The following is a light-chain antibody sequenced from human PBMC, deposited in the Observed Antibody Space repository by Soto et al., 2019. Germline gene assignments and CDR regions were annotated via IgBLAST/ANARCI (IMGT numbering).Light chain of an antibody. J-gene: IGKJ1*01. CDR2: GAS. CDR1: QSVDIN. V-gene: IGKV3-15*01. CDR3: QQYRSWPRT. Sequence: MTQSPSSLSASEGDRVTLSCRASQSVDINLAWYQQKPGQAPRLLIYGASTRATDMPGRFSGRGAGAEFTLTISSLQSEDFAVYYCQQYRSWPRTFGQGTKVDIK.